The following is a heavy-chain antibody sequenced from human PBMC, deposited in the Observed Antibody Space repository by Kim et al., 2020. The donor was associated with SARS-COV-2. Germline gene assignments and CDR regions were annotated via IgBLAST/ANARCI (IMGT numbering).Heavy chain of an antibody. CDR1: GFTFSRYW. V-gene: IGHV3-7*03. D-gene: IGHD2-15*01. CDR2: INQDGSAK. Sequence: GGSLRLSCVASGFTFSRYWMSWVRQAPGKGLEWVGNINQDGSAKYYVDSVKGRFTISRDNAKNSLYLQMNSLRAEDTAVYLCAPLQDDDDWCQGTQVAV. CDR3: APLQDDDD. J-gene: IGHJ4*02.